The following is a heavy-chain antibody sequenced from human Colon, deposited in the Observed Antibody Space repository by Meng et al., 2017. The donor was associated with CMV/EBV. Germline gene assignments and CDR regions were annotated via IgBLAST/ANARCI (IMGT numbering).Heavy chain of an antibody. CDR3: GRAGARGVPIDV. V-gene: IGHV4-4*07. J-gene: IGHJ1*01. Sequence: QGQLHESGPGLGKPSETLSLTCPVAGGSISGHYWTWIRRPAGEGLQWLGRIYSNGRIDENYSLRSRVTISVDTSKNQLSLRLTSVTAADTAVYYCGRAGARGVPIDVWGRGTLVTVSS. CDR2: IYSNGRI. CDR1: GGSISGHY. D-gene: IGHD3-10*01.